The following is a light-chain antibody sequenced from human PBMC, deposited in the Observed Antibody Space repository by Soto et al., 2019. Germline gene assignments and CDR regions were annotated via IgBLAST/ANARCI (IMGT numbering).Light chain of an antibody. Sequence: EVVLTQSPVTLSLSPGDRATLSCRASQSFRGLLAWYQQKPGQAPRLLIYDAYNRATGIPPRFSGSGSGTDFTLTISSLEPEDSAVYYCQQRHMWHITFGQGTRLEIK. J-gene: IGKJ5*01. CDR3: QQRHMWHIT. CDR2: DAY. CDR1: QSFRGL. V-gene: IGKV3-11*01.